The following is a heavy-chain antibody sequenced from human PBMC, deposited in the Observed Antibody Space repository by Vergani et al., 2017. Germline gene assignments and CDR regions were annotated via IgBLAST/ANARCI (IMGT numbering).Heavy chain of an antibody. V-gene: IGHV3-7*01. J-gene: IGHJ4*02. CDR3: ARARYSNTPFDY. CDR2: IKQDGSEK. Sequence: EVQLVESGGALVQPGGSLRLSCAASGFTLSTYWMSWVRQAPGKGLEWVANIKQDGSEKYYVDSVKGRFTISRDNAKNSLYLQMNSLRAEDTAVYYCARARYSNTPFDYWGQGTLVTVSS. D-gene: IGHD6-13*01. CDR1: GFTLSTYW.